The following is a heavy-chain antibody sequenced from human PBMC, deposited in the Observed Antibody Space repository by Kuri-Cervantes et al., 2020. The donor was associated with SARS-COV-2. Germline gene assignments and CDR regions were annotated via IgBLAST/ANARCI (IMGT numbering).Heavy chain of an antibody. D-gene: IGHD3-3*01. CDR3: AKGGDFWSGFTYFDS. CDR2: ISYDGSNK. CDR1: GFTFSSYG. V-gene: IGHV3-30*18. J-gene: IGHJ4*02. Sequence: GESLKISCAASGFTFSSYGMHWVRQAPGKGLEWVAVISYDGSNKYYADSAKGRFTISRDNSKNTLYLQMNSLRAEDTAVYYCAKGGDFWSGFTYFDSCGPGALVTVSS.